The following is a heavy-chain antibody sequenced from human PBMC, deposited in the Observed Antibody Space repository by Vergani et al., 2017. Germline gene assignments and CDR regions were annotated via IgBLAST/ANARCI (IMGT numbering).Heavy chain of an antibody. CDR1: GFTFSSYW. J-gene: IGHJ4*02. D-gene: IGHD6-13*01. V-gene: IGHV3-7*01. Sequence: EVQLVESGGGLVQPGGSLRLSCAASGFTFSSYWMSWVRQAPGKGLEWVANIKQDGSEKYYVDSVKGRFTFSRDNAKNSLYLQMNSLRAEDTAVYYCARVLGRGPYSPDYWGQGTLVTVSS. CDR2: IKQDGSEK. CDR3: ARVLGRGPYSPDY.